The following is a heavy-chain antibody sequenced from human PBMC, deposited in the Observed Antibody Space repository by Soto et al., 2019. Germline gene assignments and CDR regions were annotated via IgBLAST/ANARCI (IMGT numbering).Heavy chain of an antibody. CDR3: ARHFAPPFGDYHYYYYSIDV. V-gene: IGHV1-69*01. J-gene: IGHJ6*02. CDR2: IIPIFGTA. CDR1: GGTFSSYA. Sequence: QVQLVQSGAEVKTPGSSVKVSCKASGGTFSSYAISWVRQAPGQVLEWMEGIIPIFGTANYAQKFQGRVTITADESTSTAYMELSSLISEDTAVYYCARHFAPPFGDYHYYYYSIDVWGQGTTVTVSS. D-gene: IGHD2-21*01.